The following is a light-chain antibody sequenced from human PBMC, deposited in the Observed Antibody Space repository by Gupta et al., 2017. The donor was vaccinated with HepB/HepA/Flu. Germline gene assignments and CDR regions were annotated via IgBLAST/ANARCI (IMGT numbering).Light chain of an antibody. V-gene: IGLV2-14*03. CDR3: SSLTTSSTLV. J-gene: IGLJ2*01. Sequence: QPALTQPASVSGSPGQSIILSCTGTSSDIGAYNHVAWYQHDPGKAPKLMIYDVTNRPSGVSDRFSGSKSGNTASLTISGLQIEDETDYYCSSLTTSSTLVFGGGTKVTVL. CDR2: DVT. CDR1: SSDIGAYNH.